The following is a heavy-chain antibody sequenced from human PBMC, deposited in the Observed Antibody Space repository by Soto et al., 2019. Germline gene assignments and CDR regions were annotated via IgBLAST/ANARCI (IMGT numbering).Heavy chain of an antibody. CDR2: ISGGGDAT. CDR1: GFTFSNYA. V-gene: IGHV3-23*01. Sequence: PGGSLRLSCAASGFTFSNYAMNWVRQAPGKGLEWVSTISGGGDATYYADSVKGRFTISRDNSKNTLYLQMSSLSPEDTAVYYCAKDLRDIQPLQGAAWNWGQGSLVTVSS. J-gene: IGHJ4*02. CDR3: AKDLRDIQPLQGAAWN. D-gene: IGHD2-15*01.